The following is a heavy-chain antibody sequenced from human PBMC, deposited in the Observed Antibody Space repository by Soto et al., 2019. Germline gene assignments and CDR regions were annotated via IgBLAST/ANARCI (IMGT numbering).Heavy chain of an antibody. CDR3: AREGWPLLQTGMDV. J-gene: IGHJ6*02. D-gene: IGHD2-15*01. CDR1: GFTFRSYS. V-gene: IGHV3-48*02. Sequence: GGSLRLSWSASGFTFRSYSMNWVRQAPGKGLEWVSYISSSNRTINYADSVKGRFIISRDNAKNSLYLQMHSLRDEDTAVYYCAREGWPLLQTGMDVWDQGTTVTVS. CDR2: ISSSNRTI.